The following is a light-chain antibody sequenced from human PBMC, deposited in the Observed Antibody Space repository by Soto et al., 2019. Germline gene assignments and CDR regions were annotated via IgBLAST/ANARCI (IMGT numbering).Light chain of an antibody. V-gene: IGKV3-20*01. J-gene: IGKJ2*01. CDR1: QRVSSRN. CDR3: QQYSDLPYT. Sequence: EIVLTQSPGILSLSPRERATLSCRASQRVSSRNLAWYQQKPGQAPRLLIYDASSRATGIPDRFSGSGSVTEFTLTINRLEPEDFAVYFCQQYSDLPYTFGQGTKLEVK. CDR2: DAS.